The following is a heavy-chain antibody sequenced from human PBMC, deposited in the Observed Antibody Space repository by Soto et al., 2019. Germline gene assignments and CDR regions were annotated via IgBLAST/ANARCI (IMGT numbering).Heavy chain of an antibody. CDR3: ARLMGAAAFYGMDV. D-gene: IGHD6-13*01. CDR1: GGTFSSYA. J-gene: IGHJ6*02. Sequence: SVKVSCKASGGTFSSYAISWVRQAPGQGLEWMGGIIPIFGTANYAQKFQGRVTITADKSTSTAYMELSSLRSEDTAVYCCARLMGAAAFYGMDVWGQGTTVTVSS. V-gene: IGHV1-69*06. CDR2: IIPIFGTA.